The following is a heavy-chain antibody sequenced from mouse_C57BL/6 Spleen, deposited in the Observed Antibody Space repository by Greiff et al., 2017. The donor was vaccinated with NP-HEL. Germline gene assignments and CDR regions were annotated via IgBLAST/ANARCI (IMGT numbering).Heavy chain of an antibody. Sequence: EVKLVESGEGLVKPGGSLKLSCAASGFTFSSYAMSWVRQTPEKRLEWVAYISSGGDYIYYADTVKGRFTISRDNARNTLYLQMSSLKSEDTAMYYCTRGYGSDWYFDVWGTGTTVTVSS. V-gene: IGHV5-9-1*02. CDR2: ISSGGDYI. CDR1: GFTFSSYA. CDR3: TRGYGSDWYFDV. J-gene: IGHJ1*03. D-gene: IGHD1-1*01.